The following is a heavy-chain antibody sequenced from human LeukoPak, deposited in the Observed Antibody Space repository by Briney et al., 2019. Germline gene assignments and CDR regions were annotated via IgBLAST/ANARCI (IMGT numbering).Heavy chain of an antibody. CDR2: IYYSGST. Sequence: SETLSLTCTVSGGSISSGDYYWSWIRQPPGKGLEWIGCIYYSGSTYYNPSLKSRITISVDTSKNQFSLKLRSVTAADTAVYYCARAPSITMLRGVRNAFDIWGQGTVVTVSS. J-gene: IGHJ3*02. CDR3: ARAPSITMLRGVRNAFDI. D-gene: IGHD3-10*01. CDR1: GGSISSGDYY. V-gene: IGHV4-30-4*01.